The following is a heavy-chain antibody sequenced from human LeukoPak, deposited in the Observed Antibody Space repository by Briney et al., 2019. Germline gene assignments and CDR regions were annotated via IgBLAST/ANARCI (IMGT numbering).Heavy chain of an antibody. D-gene: IGHD4/OR15-4a*01. J-gene: IGHJ4*02. CDR2: IYWDDDE. Sequence: SGPTLLNPTQTLTLTCTFSGFSLTTRGVGVGWIRRPPGKALEWLALIYWDDDERSSPSLQSRLTIAKATSKNQVVLTTTNMDPVDTATYFCAHRPNFQYYFDSWGQGTLVTVSS. CDR3: AHRPNFQYYFDS. V-gene: IGHV2-5*02. CDR1: GFSLTTRGVG.